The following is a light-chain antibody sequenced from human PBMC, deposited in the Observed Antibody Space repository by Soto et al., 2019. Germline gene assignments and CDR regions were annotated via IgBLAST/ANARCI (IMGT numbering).Light chain of an antibody. CDR2: DVT. Sequence: QSALTQPRSVSGSPGQSVTISCNGSSSDVGGSKFVSWYQQHPVKAPKLVIYDVTKRPSGVPDRFSGSKSGNTASLTISGRQADDEADYYCCSYAGNSLWVFGGGTKLTVL. CDR3: CSYAGNSLWV. CDR1: SSDVGGSKF. J-gene: IGLJ3*02. V-gene: IGLV2-11*01.